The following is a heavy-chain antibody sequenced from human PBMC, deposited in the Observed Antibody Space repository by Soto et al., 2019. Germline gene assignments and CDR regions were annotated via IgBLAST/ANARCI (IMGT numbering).Heavy chain of an antibody. CDR3: VRGGGGGLFDP. CDR1: GFTLSMSA. D-gene: IGHD2-15*01. CDR2: ISPGSRYP. Sequence: PGGSLRLSCASSGFTLSMSAVNWVRQAPGKGLEWLSYISPGSRYPAYADSVKGRFTTSRDNAKRSLYLQMMSLTAEDTAIYYCVRGGGGGLFDPWGQGTMVTVSS. V-gene: IGHV3-21*05. J-gene: IGHJ5*02.